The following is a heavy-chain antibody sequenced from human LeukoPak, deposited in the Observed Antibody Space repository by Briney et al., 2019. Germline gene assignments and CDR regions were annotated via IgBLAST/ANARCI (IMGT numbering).Heavy chain of an antibody. CDR1: GFTFSSHW. CDR2: VNGPVDWT. J-gene: IGHJ3*01. CDR3: AREVFEGQRQSDAFDV. Sequence: GGSLRLSCAASGFTFSSHWMHWVRQAPGEGLVWVSRVNGPVDWTHYADSVRGRFIISRDNAENTISLQMNNLRAEDTAVYFCAREVFEGQRQSDAFDVWGQGTMVTVSS. V-gene: IGHV3-74*01. D-gene: IGHD6-25*01.